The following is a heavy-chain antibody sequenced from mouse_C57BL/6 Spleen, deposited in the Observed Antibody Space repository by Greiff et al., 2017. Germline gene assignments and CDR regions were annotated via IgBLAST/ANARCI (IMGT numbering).Heavy chain of an antibody. CDR3: ARFPYDYDGGYAMDY. Sequence: EVQLQESGPELVKPGASVKIPCKASGYTFTDYNMDWVKQSHGKSLEWIGDINPNNGGTIYNQKFKGKATLTVDKSSSTAYMELRSLTSEDTAVYYCARFPYDYDGGYAMDYWGQGTSVTVSS. CDR2: INPNNGGT. D-gene: IGHD2-4*01. V-gene: IGHV1-18*01. CDR1: GYTFTDYN. J-gene: IGHJ4*01.